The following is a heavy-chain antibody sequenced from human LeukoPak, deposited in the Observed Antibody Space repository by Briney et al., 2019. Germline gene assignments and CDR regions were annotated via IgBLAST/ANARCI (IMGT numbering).Heavy chain of an antibody. D-gene: IGHD1-26*01. CDR2: INHSGST. J-gene: IGHJ5*02. CDR3: ARFLGATTYWFDP. CDR1: GGSFSGYY. V-gene: IGHV4-34*01. Sequence: SETLSLTCAVYGGSFSGYYWSWIRQPPGKGLERIGEINHSGSTNYNPSLKSRVTISVDTSKNQFSLKLSSVTAADTAVYYCARFLGATTYWFDPWGQGTLVTVSS.